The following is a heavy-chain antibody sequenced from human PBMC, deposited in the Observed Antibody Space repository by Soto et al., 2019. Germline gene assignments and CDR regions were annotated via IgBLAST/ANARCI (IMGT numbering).Heavy chain of an antibody. CDR2: IDPSSGTT. J-gene: IGHJ6*02. Sequence: ASVKVSCKASGYSFSNFYVHWVRQAPGQGLEWMGIIDPSSGTTSYTQKFQERVTMTRDTSMSTVYMELSRLRSEDTAVYYCARGAVVVPNGLIAGMDVWGLGTTVTVSS. D-gene: IGHD2-15*01. CDR3: ARGAVVVPNGLIAGMDV. CDR1: GYSFSNFY. V-gene: IGHV1-46*01.